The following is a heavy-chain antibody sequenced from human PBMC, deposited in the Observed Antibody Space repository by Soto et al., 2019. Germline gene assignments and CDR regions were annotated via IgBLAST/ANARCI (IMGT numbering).Heavy chain of an antibody. J-gene: IGHJ6*02. CDR2: ISAYNGNT. CDR1: GYTFTSYG. D-gene: IGHD3-3*01. CDR3: ASHHLVRTYYDFWSGLPGQYSYYYGMDV. V-gene: IGHV1-18*01. Sequence: ASVEVSCKASGYTFTSYGISWVRQAPGQGLEWMGWISAYNGNTNYAQKLQGRVTMTTDTSRSIAYMELRSLRSDDTAVYYCASHHLVRTYYDFWSGLPGQYSYYYGMDVWGQGTTVTVSS.